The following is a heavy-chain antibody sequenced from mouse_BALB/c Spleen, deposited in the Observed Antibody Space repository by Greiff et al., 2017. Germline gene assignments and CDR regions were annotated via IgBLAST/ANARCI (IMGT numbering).Heavy chain of an antibody. CDR3: ARVSGTDAMDY. CDR2: IWAGGST. CDR1: GFSFTSYG. Sequence: VQLVESGPGLVAPSQTLSITCTVSGFSFTSYGVHWVRQPPGKGLEWLGVIWAGGSTNYNSALMSRLSISKDNSKSQLFLKMNSLQTDDTAMYYCARVSGTDAMDYWGQGTSVTVSA. D-gene: IGHD4-1*01. J-gene: IGHJ4*01. V-gene: IGHV2-9*02.